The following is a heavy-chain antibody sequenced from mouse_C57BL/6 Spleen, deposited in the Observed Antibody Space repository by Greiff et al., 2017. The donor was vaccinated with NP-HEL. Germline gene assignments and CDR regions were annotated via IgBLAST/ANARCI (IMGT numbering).Heavy chain of an antibody. V-gene: IGHV5-6*01. CDR2: ISSGGSYT. CDR3: ARWREAYYAMDY. Sequence: EVNLVESGGDLVKPGGSLKLSCAASGFTFSSYGMSWVRQTPDKRLEWVATISSGGSYTYYPDSVKGRFTISRDNAKNTLYLQMSSLKSEDTAMYYCARWREAYYAMDYWGQGTSVTVSS. J-gene: IGHJ4*01. CDR1: GFTFSSYG.